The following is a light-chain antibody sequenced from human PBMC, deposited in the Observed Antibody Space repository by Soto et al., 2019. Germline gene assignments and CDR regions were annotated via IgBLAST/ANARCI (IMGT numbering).Light chain of an antibody. J-gene: IGLJ2*01. CDR1: SSNIGSNT. CDR2: GST. V-gene: IGLV1-44*01. Sequence: QSVLTQPPSASGTPGQRVTISCSGSSSNIGSNTVNWYQQLPGTAPKLLIYGSTNRPSGVPARFSGSKSDTSASLAITGLQAEDEADYYCQSYDSILNGVIFGGGTKLTVL. CDR3: QSYDSILNGVI.